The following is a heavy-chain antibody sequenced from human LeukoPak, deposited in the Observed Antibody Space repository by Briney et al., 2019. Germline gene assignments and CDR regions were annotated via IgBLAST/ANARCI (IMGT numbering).Heavy chain of an antibody. CDR1: GFIFSSYW. CDR3: ARGDLWLGH. J-gene: IGHJ4*02. CDR2: IKSDGSEE. D-gene: IGHD3-10*01. Sequence: GGSLRLSCATSGFIFSSYWMSWVRQAPGKGLEWVADIKSDGSEECYGDSVKGRFTISRDNAKNSLYLQMNSLRVEDTAVYYCARGDLWLGHWGQGSLVTVSS. V-gene: IGHV3-7*01.